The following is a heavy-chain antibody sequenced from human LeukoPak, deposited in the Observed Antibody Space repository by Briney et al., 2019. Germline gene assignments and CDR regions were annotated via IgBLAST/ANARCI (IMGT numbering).Heavy chain of an antibody. Sequence: GASVKVSCKASGYTFTGYYMNWVRQAPGQGLEWMGWINPNSGGTNYAQKFQGRVTMHRDTSISTAYMELSRLRSDDTAVYYCARAASNGYVFDFWGQGTLVSVSS. V-gene: IGHV1-2*02. CDR3: ARAASNGYVFDF. D-gene: IGHD5-12*01. CDR1: GYTFTGYY. CDR2: INPNSGGT. J-gene: IGHJ4*02.